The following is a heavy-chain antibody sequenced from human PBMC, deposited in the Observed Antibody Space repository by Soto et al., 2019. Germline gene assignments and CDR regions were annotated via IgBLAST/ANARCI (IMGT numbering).Heavy chain of an antibody. CDR2: ISAAAGTT. V-gene: IGHV3-30*03. D-gene: IGHD1-20*01. J-gene: IGHJ3*02. CDR1: GFTFSRYG. Sequence: QVQLLESGGGVVEPGRSLRLSCDASGFTFSRYGMHWVRQAPGKGLEWVAVISAAAGTTYYADSVKGRITISRDNSKNTLDQEMDSLRAEDTAVYYGTREGGNWKFAFDIWGQGTMVTVSS. CDR3: TREGGNWKFAFDI.